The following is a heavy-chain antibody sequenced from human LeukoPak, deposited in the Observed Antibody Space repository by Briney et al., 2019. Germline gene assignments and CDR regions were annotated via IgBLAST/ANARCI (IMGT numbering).Heavy chain of an antibody. V-gene: IGHV1-8*01. CDR2: MNPNSGNT. CDR1: GYTFTSYD. J-gene: IGHJ4*02. Sequence: ASVKVSCKASGYTFTSYDISWVRQATGQGLEWMGWMNPNSGNTGYAQKFQGRVTLTRNTSISTAYMELSSLRSEDTAVYYCARGLGYGDYGDYWGQGTLVTVSS. CDR3: ARGLGYGDYGDY. D-gene: IGHD4-17*01.